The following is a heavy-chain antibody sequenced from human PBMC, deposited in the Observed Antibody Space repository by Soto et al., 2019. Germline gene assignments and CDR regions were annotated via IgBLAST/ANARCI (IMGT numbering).Heavy chain of an antibody. CDR1: GLSFSNYA. V-gene: IGHV3-23*01. Sequence: SLRLSCAASGLSFSNYAMTWVRQAPGKGLEWVSGISGSGGTTFYAGSVKGRFAISRDNSKNTLYLQMNSLRAEDTALYYCALRYCSRTTCPPLNSYFYMDVWGKGTTVTVSS. D-gene: IGHD2-2*01. CDR3: ALRYCSRTTCPPLNSYFYMDV. J-gene: IGHJ6*03. CDR2: ISGSGGTT.